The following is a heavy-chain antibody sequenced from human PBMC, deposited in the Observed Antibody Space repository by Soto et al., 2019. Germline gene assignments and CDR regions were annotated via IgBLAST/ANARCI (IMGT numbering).Heavy chain of an antibody. J-gene: IGHJ6*02. Sequence: ASVKVSCKASGGIFSSFTISWVRQAPGQGLEWLGGIIPIFDTPTYAQNFQGRVTITADKSTNTVYMELSSLRSEDTAVYYCATHGATTMARGAMKHYYYVMDVWGQGTTVTVSS. D-gene: IGHD3-10*01. V-gene: IGHV1-69*06. CDR1: GGIFSSFT. CDR2: IIPIFDTP. CDR3: ATHGATTMARGAMKHYYYVMDV.